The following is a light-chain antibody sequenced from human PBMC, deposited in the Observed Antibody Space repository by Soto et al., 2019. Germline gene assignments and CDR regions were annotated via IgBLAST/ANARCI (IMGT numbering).Light chain of an antibody. Sequence: DVQMTQSPYSLYASVGDRVTITSRASQSVSKYLNWYQQKPGKAPKLLIYAASSLQSGVPSRFSGSGSGTEFTRTITSLPPEDFATYYCQQCYIPPLTGGGGTKVEV. CDR3: QQCYIPPLT. V-gene: IGKV1-39*01. CDR2: AAS. CDR1: QSVSKY. J-gene: IGKJ4*01.